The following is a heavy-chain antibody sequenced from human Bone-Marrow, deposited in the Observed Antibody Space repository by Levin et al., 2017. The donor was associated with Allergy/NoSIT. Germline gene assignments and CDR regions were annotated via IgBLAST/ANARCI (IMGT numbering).Heavy chain of an antibody. J-gene: IGHJ4*02. CDR3: AKLRAVGAPTYWTFDS. CDR2: ISVSVTST. Sequence: PGGSLRLSCAASGFTFSSYAMSWVRQPPGKGLEWVSAISVSVTSTYYADSVKGRFTISRDNSKNTLDLQMNSLRAEDTAIYYCAKLRAVGAPTYWTFDSWGQGTLVAVSS. CDR1: GFTFSSYA. V-gene: IGHV3-23*01. D-gene: IGHD1-26*01.